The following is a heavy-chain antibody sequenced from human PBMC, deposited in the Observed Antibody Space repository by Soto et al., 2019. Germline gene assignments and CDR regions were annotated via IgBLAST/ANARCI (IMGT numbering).Heavy chain of an antibody. V-gene: IGHV4-30-4*02. CDR2: IYYSGST. D-gene: IGHD6-13*01. CDR3: ASRHSSPYFDY. Sequence: SDTLSLTCTVSGGSIRSGDYYWSWIRQPPGKGLEWIGSIYYSGSTYYNPSLKSRVTISVDTSKNQFSLKLNSVTAADTAVYYCASRHSSPYFDYWGQGTLVTVSS. CDR1: GGSIRSGDYY. J-gene: IGHJ4*02.